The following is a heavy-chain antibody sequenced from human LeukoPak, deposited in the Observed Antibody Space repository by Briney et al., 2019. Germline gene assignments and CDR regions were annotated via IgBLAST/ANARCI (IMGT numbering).Heavy chain of an antibody. CDR2: IYYTGSI. D-gene: IGHD3-3*01. Sequence: PSETLSLTCTVSGDSITSYYWSWIRQPPGKGLEWIGYIYYTGSIVYNPSLKSRVTISVDTSKNQFSLKLTSVTAADTAVYYCARNYDFWSGYLDYWGQGTLVTVSS. CDR1: GDSITSYY. V-gene: IGHV4-59*01. CDR3: ARNYDFWSGYLDY. J-gene: IGHJ4*02.